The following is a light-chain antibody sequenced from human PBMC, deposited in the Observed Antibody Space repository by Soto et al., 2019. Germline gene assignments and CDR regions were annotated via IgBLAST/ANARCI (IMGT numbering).Light chain of an antibody. Sequence: EIVLTQSPATLSLSPGERATLSCRASQSVYTYLAWYQQKPGQAPRLLIYDASKRATGIPARFSGSGSGTDFTLTISSLEPEDFAVYYCQQPTHWPPTWTFGQGTKVEIK. V-gene: IGKV3-11*01. CDR3: QQPTHWPPTWT. CDR1: QSVYTY. J-gene: IGKJ1*01. CDR2: DAS.